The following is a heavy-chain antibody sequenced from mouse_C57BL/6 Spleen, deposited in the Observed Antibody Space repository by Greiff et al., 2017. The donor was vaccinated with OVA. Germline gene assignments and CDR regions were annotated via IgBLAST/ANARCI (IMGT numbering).Heavy chain of an antibody. CDR2: ISSGSSTI. D-gene: IGHD1-1*01. J-gene: IGHJ3*01. V-gene: IGHV5-17*01. CDR1: GFTFSDYG. Sequence: EVQLVESGGGLVKPGGSLKLSCAASGFTFSDYGMHWVRQAPEKGLEWVAYISSGSSTIYYADTVKGRFTISRDNAKNTLFLQMTSLRSEDTAMYYCARGLYYGSSYLFAYWGQGTLVTVSA. CDR3: ARGLYYGSSYLFAY.